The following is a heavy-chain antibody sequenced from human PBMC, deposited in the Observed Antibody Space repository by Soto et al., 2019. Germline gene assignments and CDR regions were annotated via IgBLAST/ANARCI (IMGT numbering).Heavy chain of an antibody. D-gene: IGHD1-1*01. CDR3: ARGRYGDY. J-gene: IGHJ4*02. V-gene: IGHV1-18*01. CDR1: GYTFTTYG. CDR2: ISAHHGNT. Sequence: QVHLVQSGAEVKKPGASVKVSCKGSGYTFTTYGITWVRQAPGQGLEWRGWISAHHGNTNYAQKLQGRVTVTRDTSTSTAYMELRSLRSDDTAVYYCARGRYGDYWGQGALVTVSS.